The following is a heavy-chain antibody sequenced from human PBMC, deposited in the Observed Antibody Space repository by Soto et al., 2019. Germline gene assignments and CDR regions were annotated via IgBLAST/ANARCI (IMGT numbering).Heavy chain of an antibody. CDR1: GGSISSSSYY. Sequence: PSETLSLTCTVSGGSISSSSYYWGWIRQPPGKGLEWIGSIYYSGSTYYNPSLKSRVTISVDTSKNQFSLKLSSVTAADTAVYYCARGSTSDYYYGMDVWGQGTTVTVSS. J-gene: IGHJ6*02. V-gene: IGHV4-39*01. D-gene: IGHD3-16*01. CDR3: ARGSTSDYYYGMDV. CDR2: IYYSGST.